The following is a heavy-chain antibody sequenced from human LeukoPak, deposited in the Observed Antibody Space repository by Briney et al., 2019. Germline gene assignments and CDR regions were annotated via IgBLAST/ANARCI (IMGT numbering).Heavy chain of an antibody. J-gene: IGHJ4*02. CDR3: AKGAYGNAWD. CDR2: ISAGATFT. CDR1: GFTFSTCA. D-gene: IGHD3-16*01. Sequence: GGSLRLSCAASGFTFSTCAMTWVRQAPGKGLEWVSSISAGATFTTYADSVKGRFTISRDDSKNTLYLQMNSLRGEDTAIYYCAKGAYGNAWDWGQGTLVTVS. V-gene: IGHV3-23*01.